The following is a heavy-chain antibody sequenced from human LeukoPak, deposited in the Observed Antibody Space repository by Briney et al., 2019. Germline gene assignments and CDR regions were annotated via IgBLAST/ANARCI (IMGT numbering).Heavy chain of an antibody. CDR3: ASGASGDSIFDY. CDR2: ISGSGGST. D-gene: IGHD2-21*01. J-gene: IGHJ4*02. CDR1: GFTFSSYA. Sequence: PGGSLRLSCAASGFTFSSYAMSWVRQAPGKGLEWVSAISGSGGSTYYADSVKGRFTISRDNSKNTLYLQMNSLRAVDTAVYYCASGASGDSIFDYWGQGTLVTVSS. V-gene: IGHV3-23*01.